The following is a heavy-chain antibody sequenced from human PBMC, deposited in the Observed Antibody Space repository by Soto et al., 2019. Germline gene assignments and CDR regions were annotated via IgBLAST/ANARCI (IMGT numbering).Heavy chain of an antibody. D-gene: IGHD2-21*02. CDR3: ARHPHPNIVVVTAIRDTDAFDI. CDR2: IDPSDSYT. V-gene: IGHV5-10-1*01. CDR1: GYSFTSYW. Sequence: PGESLKISCKGSGYSFTSYWISWVRQMPGKGLEWMGRIDPSDSYTNYSPSFQGHVTISADKSISTAYLQWSSLKASDTAMYYCARHPHPNIVVVTAIRDTDAFDIWGQGTMVTVSS. J-gene: IGHJ3*02.